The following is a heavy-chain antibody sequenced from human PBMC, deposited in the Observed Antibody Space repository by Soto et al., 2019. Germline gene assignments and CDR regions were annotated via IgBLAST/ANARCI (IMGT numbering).Heavy chain of an antibody. CDR1: GVTVSSDAYY. V-gene: IGHV4-31*03. CDR2: IYHTGST. D-gene: IGHD3-16*02. J-gene: IGHJ4*02. Sequence: PSETLSLTCTVSGVTVSSDAYYWSWIRQPPGKGLEWIGNIYHTGSTCYSPSLKSRVDISLDRSTNQFSLRLSSVTAADTAVYYCARYRFSGTKWSKFDYWGQGTLVTV. CDR3: ARYRFSGTKWSKFDY.